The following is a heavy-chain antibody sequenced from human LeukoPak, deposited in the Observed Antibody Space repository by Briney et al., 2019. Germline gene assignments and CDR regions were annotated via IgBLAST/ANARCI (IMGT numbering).Heavy chain of an antibody. CDR2: INHSGST. J-gene: IGHJ6*02. CDR1: GGSFSGDY. CDR3: ARRSGSYHHGVYYYYGMDV. V-gene: IGHV4-34*01. Sequence: PSETLSLTCAVYGGSFSGDYWSWIREPPGKGLEWIGEINHSGSTNYNPSLKSRVTISVDTSKIQFSLKLSSVTAADTAVYYCARRSGSYHHGVYYYYGMDVWGQGTTVTVSS. D-gene: IGHD1-26*01.